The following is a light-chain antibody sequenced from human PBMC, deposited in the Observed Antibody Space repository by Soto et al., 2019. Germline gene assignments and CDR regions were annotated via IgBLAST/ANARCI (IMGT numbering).Light chain of an antibody. CDR1: SSDVGYYDY. V-gene: IGLV2-14*03. J-gene: IGLJ1*01. CDR3: SSYTTTNTLV. Sequence: QSALTQPASVSVSPGQSNTISCTGTSSDVGYYDYVSWYQQHPGKAPKLMIYDVSNRASGASDRFSGSKSGNTASLTISGLQADDEADYYFSSYTTTNTLVFGPGTKVTVL. CDR2: DVS.